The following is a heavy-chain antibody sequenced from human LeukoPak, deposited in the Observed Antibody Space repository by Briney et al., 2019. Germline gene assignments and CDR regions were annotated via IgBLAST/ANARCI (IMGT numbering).Heavy chain of an antibody. V-gene: IGHV1-18*01. CDR1: GYTFTSYG. D-gene: IGHD3-3*01. CDR2: ISAYNGNT. CDR3: ARVYLSYYDFWSGYYSLDY. Sequence: ASVKVSCKASGYTFTSYGISWVRQAPGQGLEWMGWISAYNGNTNYAQKLQGRVTMTTDTSTSTAYMELRSLRSDDTAVYYCARVYLSYYDFWSGYYSLDYWGQGTLVTVSS. J-gene: IGHJ4*02.